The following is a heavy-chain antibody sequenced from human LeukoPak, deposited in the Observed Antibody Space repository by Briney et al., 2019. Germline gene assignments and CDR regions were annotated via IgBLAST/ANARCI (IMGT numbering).Heavy chain of an antibody. CDR1: GFTFSSYG. CDR3: AKTYYDDSSGYYYQGLYFAY. Sequence: GGSLRLSCAASGFTFSSYGMHWVRPAPGKGLEWVAFIRYDGSNKYYADSVKGRFTISRDNSKNTLYLQMNSLRAEDTAVYYCAKTYYDDSSGYYYQGLYFAYWGQGTLVSVSS. D-gene: IGHD3-22*01. CDR2: IRYDGSNK. V-gene: IGHV3-30*02. J-gene: IGHJ4*02.